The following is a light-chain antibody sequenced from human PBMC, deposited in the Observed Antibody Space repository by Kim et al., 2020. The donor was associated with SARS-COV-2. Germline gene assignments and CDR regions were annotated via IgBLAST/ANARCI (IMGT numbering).Light chain of an antibody. V-gene: IGKV3-20*01. CDR3: QQYDSSVT. CDR1: QIVSSSY. CDR2: GTS. J-gene: IGKJ3*01. Sequence: EIVLTQSPGTLSLSPGERATLSCRASQIVSSSYLAWYQQKPGQAPRLLIYGTSSRATGIPDRFSGSGSGTDFTLTISRLEPEDFAVYYCQQYDSSVTFGPGTKVDIK.